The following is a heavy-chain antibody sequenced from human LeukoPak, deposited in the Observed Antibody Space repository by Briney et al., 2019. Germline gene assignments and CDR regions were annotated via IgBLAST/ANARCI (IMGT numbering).Heavy chain of an antibody. CDR3: ASTYDFWSGFPSDPYYYYGMDV. CDR2: IYSGGST. V-gene: IGHV3-53*05. Sequence: GGSLRLSCAASGFTVSSNHMSWVRQAPGKGLEWVSVIYSGGSTYYADSVKGRFTISRDSSKNTLYLQMNSLRAEDTAVYYCASTYDFWSGFPSDPYYYYGMDVWGQGTTVTVSS. J-gene: IGHJ6*02. D-gene: IGHD3-3*01. CDR1: GFTVSSNH.